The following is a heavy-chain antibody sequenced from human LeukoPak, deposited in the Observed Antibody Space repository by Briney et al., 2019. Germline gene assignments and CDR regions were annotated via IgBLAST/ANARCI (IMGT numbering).Heavy chain of an antibody. CDR3: ARDYCSGGSCHFDY. CDR1: GGSISSYY. V-gene: IGHV4-4*07. D-gene: IGHD2-15*01. CDR2: IYTSGST. Sequence: PSETLSLTCTVSGGSISSYYWSWIRQPAGKGLEWIGRIYTSGSTNYNPSLKSRVTMSVDTSKNQFSLKLSSVTAADTAVYYCARDYCSGGSCHFDYWGQGTLVTVSS. J-gene: IGHJ4*02.